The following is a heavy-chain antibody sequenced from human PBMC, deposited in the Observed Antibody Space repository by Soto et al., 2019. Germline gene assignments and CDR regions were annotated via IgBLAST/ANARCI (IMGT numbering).Heavy chain of an antibody. J-gene: IGHJ6*03. CDR3: ARAGVAARSYNYYYMDG. Sequence: ASVKVSCKASGYSFTRYYMHWVRQAPGQGLEWMGWINPNSGGTNYAQKFQGWVTMTRDTSISTAYMELSRLRSDDTAVYYCARAGVAARSYNYYYMDGWGKGTTVTVSS. CDR1: GYSFTRYY. V-gene: IGHV1-2*04. CDR2: INPNSGGT. D-gene: IGHD6-6*01.